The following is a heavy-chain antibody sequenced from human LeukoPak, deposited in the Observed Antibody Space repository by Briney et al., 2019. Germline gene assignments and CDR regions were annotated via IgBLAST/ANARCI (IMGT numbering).Heavy chain of an antibody. CDR3: ARDGSAAGNTAFDI. CDR2: IYTSGST. V-gene: IGHV4-4*07. Sequence: KPSETLSHTCTVSGGSISSYYWSWIRQPAGKGLEWIGRIYTSGSTNYNPSLKSRVTMSVDASKNQFSLKLSSVTAADTAVYYCARDGSAAGNTAFDIWGQGTMVTVSS. J-gene: IGHJ3*02. D-gene: IGHD6-13*01. CDR1: GGSISSYY.